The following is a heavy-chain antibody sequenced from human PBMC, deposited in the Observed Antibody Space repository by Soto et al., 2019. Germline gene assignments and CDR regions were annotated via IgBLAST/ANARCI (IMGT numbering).Heavy chain of an antibody. J-gene: IGHJ4*02. CDR3: ARDDILTTLDY. CDR1: GFTFSSYA. D-gene: IGHD4-17*01. CDR2: ISYDGSNK. V-gene: IGHV3-30-3*01. Sequence: ESGGGVVQPGRSLRLSCAASGFTFSSYAMHWVRQAPGKGLEWVAVISYDGSNKYYADSVKGRFTISRDNSKNTLYLQMNSLRAEDTAVYYCARDDILTTLDYWGQGTLVTVSS.